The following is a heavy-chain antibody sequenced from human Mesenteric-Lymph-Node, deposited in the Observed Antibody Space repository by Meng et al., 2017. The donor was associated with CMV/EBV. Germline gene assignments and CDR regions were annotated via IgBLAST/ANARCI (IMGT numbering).Heavy chain of an antibody. CDR2: IYYSGTT. Sequence: SETLSLTCSVSGGSISSSNYYWGWIRQPPRKGLEWIGSIYYSGTTYYNPSLKSRVTIPVDTSKNQFSLKLSSVTAADTAVYYCARVSIDYDSSGYYHHFDYWGQGTLVTVSS. CDR1: GGSISSSNYY. CDR3: ARVSIDYDSSGYYHHFDY. D-gene: IGHD3-22*01. J-gene: IGHJ4*02. V-gene: IGHV4-39*07.